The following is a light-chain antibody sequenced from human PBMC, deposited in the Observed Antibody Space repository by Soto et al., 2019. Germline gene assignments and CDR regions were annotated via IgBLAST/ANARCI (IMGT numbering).Light chain of an antibody. V-gene: IGKV1-33*01. CDR2: DAS. Sequence: DIQMTQSPSSLSASVGDRVTITCQASQDISNYLNWYQQKPGKAPKLLIYDASNLETGVPSRFSGSGSGTHFTFTISSLHPEDIATYYCQQYDNLPPFTFGPGTKVVIK. J-gene: IGKJ3*01. CDR3: QQYDNLPPFT. CDR1: QDISNY.